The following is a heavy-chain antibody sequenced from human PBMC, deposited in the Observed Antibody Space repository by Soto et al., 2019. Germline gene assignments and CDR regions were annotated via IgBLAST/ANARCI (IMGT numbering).Heavy chain of an antibody. D-gene: IGHD2-15*01. CDR2: IYYSGST. CDR3: ARVPPPDIVPNCYY. J-gene: IGHJ4*02. Sequence: QVQLQESGPGLVKPSQTLSLTCTVSGGSISSGDYYWSWIRQPPGKGLEWIGYIYYSGSTYYNPAPNHQVTISVDTPKDQFPLQLSPVTATHPAVYYFARVPPPDIVPNCYYWGQGTPVPVS. V-gene: IGHV4-30-4*01. CDR1: GGSISSGDYY.